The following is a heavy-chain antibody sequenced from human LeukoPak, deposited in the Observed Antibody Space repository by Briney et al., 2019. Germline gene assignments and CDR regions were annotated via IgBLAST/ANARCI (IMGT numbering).Heavy chain of an antibody. D-gene: IGHD5-24*01. CDR3: VKDDGWVQYAN. V-gene: IGHV3-23*01. CDR1: GFTFSDYY. Sequence: PGGSLRLSCAASGFTFSDYYMNWVRQAPGKGLEWVSGIRADAVTTYYADSVKGRFIISRDNSKNTVYLQMNSLSAEDAAVYYCVKDDGWVQYANWGQGTLVTVSS. J-gene: IGHJ4*02. CDR2: IRADAVTT.